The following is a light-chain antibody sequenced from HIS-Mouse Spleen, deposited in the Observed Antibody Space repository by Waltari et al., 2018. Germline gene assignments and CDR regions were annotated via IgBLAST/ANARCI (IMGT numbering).Light chain of an antibody. Sequence: QSVLTQPPSASGTPGQRVTISCSGSSSNIGSNTVNWYQQLPGTAPKLLIYSNNQRPSGVPDRVSGSKSGTSASLAISGLQSEDEAEYYCAAWDDSLNGAVFGGGTQLTVL. CDR1: SSNIGSNT. V-gene: IGLV1-44*01. CDR2: SNN. J-gene: IGLJ7*01. CDR3: AAWDDSLNGAV.